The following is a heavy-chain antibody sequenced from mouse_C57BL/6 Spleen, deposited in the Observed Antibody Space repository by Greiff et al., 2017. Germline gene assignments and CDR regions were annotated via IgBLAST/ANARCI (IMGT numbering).Heavy chain of an antibody. CDR1: GYTFTSYW. J-gene: IGHJ3*01. Sequence: VQLQQSGAELVKPGASVKVSCKASGYTFTSYWMHWVKQRPGKGLEWIGRIHPSDGDTNYNRKFKGKATLTEDKSSSTAYRQLSSLTSEDSAVYCCAIINDDYYGFDYWGQGTLLTVSA. D-gene: IGHD2-3*01. V-gene: IGHV1-74*01. CDR3: AIINDDYYGFDY. CDR2: IHPSDGDT.